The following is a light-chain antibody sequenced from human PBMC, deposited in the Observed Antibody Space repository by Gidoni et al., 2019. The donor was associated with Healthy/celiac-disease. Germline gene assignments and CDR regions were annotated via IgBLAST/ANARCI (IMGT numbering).Light chain of an antibody. CDR2: GNS. CDR3: QSYDSSLSGSEV. CDR1: SSNIGAGYD. J-gene: IGLJ2*01. V-gene: IGLV1-40*01. Sequence: QSVLTQPPSASGAPGQRVTISCTGSSSNIGAGYDVHWYQQLPGTAPNLLIYGNSNRPSGVPDRFSGSKSGTSASLAITGLQAEDEADYYCQSYDSSLSGSEVFGGGTKLTVL.